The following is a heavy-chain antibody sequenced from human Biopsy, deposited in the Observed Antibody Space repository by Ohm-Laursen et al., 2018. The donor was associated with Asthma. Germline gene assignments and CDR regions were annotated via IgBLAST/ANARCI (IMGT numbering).Heavy chain of an antibody. V-gene: IGHV3-30-3*01. CDR3: TKDERLYYGSDSKYMQPVPLGD. CDR1: GFMFSDYV. J-gene: IGHJ4*02. CDR2: ISYDGTNT. D-gene: IGHD3-10*01. Sequence: SLRLSCAASGFMFSDYVFHWVRQAPGKGLEWVAIISYDGTNTYYADSVKGRFTISRDNSKNTLYLQMNGLKAEDTAVYYCTKDERLYYGSDSKYMQPVPLGDWGQGTLVIVSA.